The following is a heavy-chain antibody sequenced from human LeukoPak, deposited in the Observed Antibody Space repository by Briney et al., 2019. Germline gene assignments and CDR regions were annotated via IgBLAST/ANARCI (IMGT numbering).Heavy chain of an antibody. CDR1: GGSISSSSYY. CDR2: IYYSGST. D-gene: IGHD3-3*01. V-gene: IGHV4-39*01. CDR3: VVITIFGVEVGY. Sequence: SETLPLTCTVSGGSISSSSYYWGWIRQPPGKGLEWIGSIYYSGSTYYNPSLKSRVTISVDTSKNQFSLKLSSVTAADTAVYYCVVITIFGVEVGYWGQGTLVTVSS. J-gene: IGHJ4*02.